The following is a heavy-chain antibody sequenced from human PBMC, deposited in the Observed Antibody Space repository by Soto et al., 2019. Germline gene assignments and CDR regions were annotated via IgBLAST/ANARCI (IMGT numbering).Heavy chain of an antibody. CDR2: ISYDEINK. CDR3: AKVGDDGYSLSFDY. Sequence: GGSLRLSCAATGFTFRNYVMHWVRQAPGKGLEWVAVISYDEINKYYVDSVKGRFTISRDNSKNTLYLQMNSLRPEDTAVYYCAKVGDDGYSLSFDYWGQGTLVTVSS. D-gene: IGHD5-18*01. CDR1: GFTFRNYV. J-gene: IGHJ4*02. V-gene: IGHV3-30*18.